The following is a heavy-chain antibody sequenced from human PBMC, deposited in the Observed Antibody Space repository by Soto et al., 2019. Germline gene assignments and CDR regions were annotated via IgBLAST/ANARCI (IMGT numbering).Heavy chain of an antibody. CDR1: GGTFSSYA. CDR3: SRSQGSSARFDVDYYSYYCLDD. CDR2: IIPISDTT. Sequence: QVPLVQSGAEVKKPGSSVKVSCKASGGTFSSYAISWVRQAPGQGLEWMGGIIPISDTTNYAQKFQGKVTITADDSTSTADVGLGRLKSEATAVYYCSRSQGSSARFDVDYYSYYCLDDWGQDTRVTVS. J-gene: IGHJ6*02. V-gene: IGHV1-69*01. D-gene: IGHD2-2*01.